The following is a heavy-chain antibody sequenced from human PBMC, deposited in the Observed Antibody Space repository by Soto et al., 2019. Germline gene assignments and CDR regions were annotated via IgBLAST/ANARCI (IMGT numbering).Heavy chain of an antibody. Sequence: APVKVSCKASGYTFTRYYMHWVRKATGQGLEWMGIINPSGGSTSYAQKFQGRVTMTRDTSTSTVYMELSSLRSEDTAVYYCARDLPAAGGSCDYWGQGTLVTVSS. J-gene: IGHJ4*02. CDR1: GYTFTRYY. CDR2: INPSGGST. V-gene: IGHV1-46*03. CDR3: ARDLPAAGGSCDY. D-gene: IGHD6-13*01.